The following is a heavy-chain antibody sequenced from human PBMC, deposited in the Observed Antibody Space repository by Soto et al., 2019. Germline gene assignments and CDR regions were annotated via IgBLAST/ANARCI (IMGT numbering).Heavy chain of an antibody. CDR1: GYTFTSYA. J-gene: IGHJ6*02. Sequence: GASVKVSCKASGYTFTSYAMHWVRQAPGQRLEWMGWINAGNGNTKYSQKFQGRVTITRDTSASTAYMELSSLRSEDTAVYYCARGTIFGVVIPGYGMDVWGQGTTVTVSS. D-gene: IGHD3-3*01. V-gene: IGHV1-3*01. CDR2: INAGNGNT. CDR3: ARGTIFGVVIPGYGMDV.